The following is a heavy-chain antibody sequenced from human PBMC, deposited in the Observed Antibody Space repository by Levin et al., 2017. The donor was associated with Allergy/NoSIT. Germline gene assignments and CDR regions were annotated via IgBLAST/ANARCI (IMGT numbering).Heavy chain of an antibody. D-gene: IGHD2-15*01. CDR1: GFTFSGSA. Sequence: PGESLKISCAASGFTFSGSAMHWVRQASGKGLEWVGRIRSKANSYATAYAASVKGRFTISRDDSKNTAYLQMNSLKTEDTAVYYCTLTDYKGYCSGGSCWQHWGQGTLVTVSS. CDR2: IRSKANSYAT. CDR3: TLTDYKGYCSGGSCWQH. J-gene: IGHJ4*02. V-gene: IGHV3-73*01.